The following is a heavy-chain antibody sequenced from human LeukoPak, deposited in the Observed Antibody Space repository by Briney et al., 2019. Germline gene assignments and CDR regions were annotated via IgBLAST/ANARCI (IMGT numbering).Heavy chain of an antibody. CDR2: IYHSGST. Sequence: SETLSLTCTVSGGSISSGGYSWSWIRQPPGKGLEWIGYIYHSGSTYYNPSLKSRVTISVDRSKNQFSLKLSSVTAADTAVYYCARWTTVARYGMDVWGQGTTVTVSS. D-gene: IGHD4-23*01. CDR3: ARWTTVARYGMDV. V-gene: IGHV4-30-2*01. CDR1: GGSISSGGYS. J-gene: IGHJ6*02.